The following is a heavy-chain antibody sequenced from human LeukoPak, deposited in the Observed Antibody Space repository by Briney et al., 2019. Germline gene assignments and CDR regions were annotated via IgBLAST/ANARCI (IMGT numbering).Heavy chain of an antibody. CDR3: ARDQGGYSSSSLYYFDY. Sequence: GGSLRLSCAASGFTFSSYGMHWVRQAPGKGLEWVAVISYDGSNKYYADSVKGRFTISRDNSKNTLYLQMNSLRAEDTAVYYCARDQGGYSSSSLYYFDYWGQGTLVTVSS. CDR2: ISYDGSNK. J-gene: IGHJ4*02. V-gene: IGHV3-30*03. CDR1: GFTFSSYG. D-gene: IGHD6-6*01.